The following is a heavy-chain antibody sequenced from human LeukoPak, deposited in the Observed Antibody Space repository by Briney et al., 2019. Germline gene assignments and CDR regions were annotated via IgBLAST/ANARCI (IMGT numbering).Heavy chain of an antibody. J-gene: IGHJ3*02. CDR3: ARGRRSKKNRGGDDRAFDI. CDR1: GGSFSGYY. V-gene: IGHV4-34*01. CDR2: IHHSGST. Sequence: SETLSLTCAVYGGSFSGYYRSWIRQPPGKGLGWVGEIHHSGSTNYNPSFKSRVTISVDTSKNQFSMKLSSVTAADTAVYYCARGRRSKKNRGGDDRAFDIWGQGTMVTVSS. D-gene: IGHD3-16*01.